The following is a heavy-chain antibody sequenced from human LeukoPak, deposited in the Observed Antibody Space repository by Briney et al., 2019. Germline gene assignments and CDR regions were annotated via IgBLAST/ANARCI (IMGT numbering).Heavy chain of an antibody. CDR3: ARGIMITFGGVTQFDY. D-gene: IGHD3-16*01. CDR1: GYTFTSYG. Sequence: ASVKASYKASGYTFTSYGISWVRQAPGQGLEWMGWISAYNGNTNYAQKLQGRVTMTTDTSTSTAYMELRSLRSDDTAVYYCARGIMITFGGVTQFDYWGQGTLVTVSS. CDR2: ISAYNGNT. V-gene: IGHV1-18*01. J-gene: IGHJ4*02.